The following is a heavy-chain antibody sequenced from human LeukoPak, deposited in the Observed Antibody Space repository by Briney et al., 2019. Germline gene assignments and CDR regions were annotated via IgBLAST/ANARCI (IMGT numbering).Heavy chain of an antibody. CDR2: ISGDGGST. CDR1: GFTFDNYA. D-gene: IGHD6-13*01. CDR3: AILYSSNSAHFDY. Sequence: GGSLRLSCAASGFTFDNYAMHWVRQVPGKGVEWVSLISGDGGSTYYAVSVKGRFTISRDNSKNSLYLQMNRLRTEDTALYYCAILYSSNSAHFDYWGQGTLVTVSS. V-gene: IGHV3-43*02. J-gene: IGHJ4*02.